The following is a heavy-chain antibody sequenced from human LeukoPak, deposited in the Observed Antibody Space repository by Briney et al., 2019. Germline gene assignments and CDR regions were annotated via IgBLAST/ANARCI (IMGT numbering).Heavy chain of an antibody. CDR2: INPNSGGT. J-gene: IGHJ4*02. D-gene: IGHD3-3*01. V-gene: IGHV1-2*02. CDR3: ARSMGITIFGVVQAY. Sequence: ASVKVSCKASGYTFTGYYMHWVRQAPGQGLEWMGWINPNSGGTNYAQKFQGRVTMTRDTSISTAYMELSRLRSDDTAVYYCARSMGITIFGVVQAYWGQGTLVTVSS. CDR1: GYTFTGYY.